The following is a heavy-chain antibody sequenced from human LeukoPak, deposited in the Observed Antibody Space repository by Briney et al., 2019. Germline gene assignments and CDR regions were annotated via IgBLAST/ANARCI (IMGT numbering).Heavy chain of an antibody. Sequence: GGSLRLSCAASGFTFNNYAMSWVRQAPGKGLEWVSSISSSGDSTYYADSDSVKGRFTISRDNSKNTLYLQMNSLRPEDTAVYYCARDQRSESYYPWGWFDPWGQGTLVTVSS. CDR3: ARDQRSESYYPWGWFDP. D-gene: IGHD1-26*01. CDR1: GFTFNNYA. V-gene: IGHV3-23*01. J-gene: IGHJ5*02. CDR2: ISSSGDST.